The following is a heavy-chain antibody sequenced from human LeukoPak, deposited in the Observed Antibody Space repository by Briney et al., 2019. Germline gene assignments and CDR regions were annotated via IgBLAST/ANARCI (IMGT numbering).Heavy chain of an antibody. CDR1: EYTLTELS. CDR3: ATSRAFDYGMDV. Sequence: GASVKVSCKVSEYTLTELSMHWVRQAPGKGLEWMGGFDPEDGETIYAQKFQGRVTMTEDTSTDTAYMELSSLRSEDTAVYYCATSRAFDYGMDVWGQGTTVTVSS. CDR2: FDPEDGET. V-gene: IGHV1-24*01. J-gene: IGHJ6*02.